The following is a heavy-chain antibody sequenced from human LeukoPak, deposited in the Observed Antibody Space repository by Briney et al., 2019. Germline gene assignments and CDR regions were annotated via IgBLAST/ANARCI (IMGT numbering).Heavy chain of an antibody. V-gene: IGHV4-4*09. Sequence: PSETLSLTCTVSGVSISSYYCSWIRQPPGKGLEWIGYISTSGSTDYSPSLKSRVTISVDTSKNQFSLKLSSVTAADTAVYYCARHEEDSGWYRSYIDLWGRGTLVIVSS. CDR1: GVSISSYY. CDR3: ARHEEDSGWYRSYIDL. J-gene: IGHJ2*01. D-gene: IGHD6-19*01. CDR2: ISTSGST.